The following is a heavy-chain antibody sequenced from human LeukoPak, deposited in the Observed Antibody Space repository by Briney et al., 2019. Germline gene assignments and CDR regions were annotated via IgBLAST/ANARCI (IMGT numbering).Heavy chain of an antibody. CDR2: INHSGST. CDR1: GGSLSNAY. Sequence: SEILSLTCSIDGGSLSNAYWTWIRQPPGKGLEWIGEINHSGSTNYNPSLKSRVTISGDTSKKQVSLKLRSVTAADTAVYYCARLTIIEYAFDIWGQGTMVTVSS. J-gene: IGHJ3*02. CDR3: ARLTIIEYAFDI. D-gene: IGHD3-22*01. V-gene: IGHV4-34*01.